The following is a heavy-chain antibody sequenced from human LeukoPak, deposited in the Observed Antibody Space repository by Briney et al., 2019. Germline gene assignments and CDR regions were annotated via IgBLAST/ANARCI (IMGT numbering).Heavy chain of an antibody. CDR3: ARLYLYCSGGSCYPLDAFDI. J-gene: IGHJ3*02. V-gene: IGHV4-39*01. D-gene: IGHD2-15*01. CDR1: GGSIGSSSYY. CDR2: IYYSGST. Sequence: PSETLSLTCTVSGGSIGSSSYYWGWIRQPPGKGLEWIGSIYYSGSTYYNPSLKNRVTISVDTSKNQFSLKLSSVTAADTAVYYCARLYLYCSGGSCYPLDAFDIWGQGTMVTVSS.